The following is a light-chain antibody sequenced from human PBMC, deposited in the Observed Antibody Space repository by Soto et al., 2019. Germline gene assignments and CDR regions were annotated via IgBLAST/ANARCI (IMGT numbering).Light chain of an antibody. V-gene: IGKV1-5*01. CDR1: QTISNW. J-gene: IGKJ1*01. CDR3: QQYKSYSPRT. Sequence: DIQLTPSPSTLSGSVGDRVTITCRASQTISNWLAWYQQRPGKAPQLLISDASRVESGVPSRFSGSGSGPEFTLTISSLPPDDSATYYCQQYKSYSPRTFGQGTKVDIQ. CDR2: DAS.